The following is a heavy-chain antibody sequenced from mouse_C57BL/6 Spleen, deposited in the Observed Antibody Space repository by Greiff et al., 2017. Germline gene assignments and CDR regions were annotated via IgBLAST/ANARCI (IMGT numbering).Heavy chain of an antibody. CDR3: ANEADSSGYGFAY. CDR2: INPSSGYT. Sequence: QVQLQQSGAELARPGASVKMSCKASGYTFTSYTMHWVKQRPGQGLEWIGYINPSSGYTKYNQKFKDKATLTADKSSSTAYMQLSSLTSEDSAVYYCANEADSSGYGFAYWGQGTLVTVSA. V-gene: IGHV1-4*01. CDR1: GYTFTSYT. D-gene: IGHD3-2*02. J-gene: IGHJ3*01.